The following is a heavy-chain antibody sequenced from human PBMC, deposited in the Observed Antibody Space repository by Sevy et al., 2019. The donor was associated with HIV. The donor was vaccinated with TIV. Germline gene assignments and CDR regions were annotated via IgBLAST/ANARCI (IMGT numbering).Heavy chain of an antibody. J-gene: IGHJ6*02. D-gene: IGHD2-21*01. Sequence: GGSLRLSCAASGFTFSSYGMHWVRQAPGKGLEWVAVIWYDGSTKYYADSVKGRFTITRDNCKNTLYMHINSLSAEDTAVYYSERESSIVAVNANNSPSCGMDIWGQGTMVTVSS. CDR2: IWYDGSTK. V-gene: IGHV3-33*01. CDR3: ERESSIVAVNANNSPSCGMDI. CDR1: GFTFSSYG.